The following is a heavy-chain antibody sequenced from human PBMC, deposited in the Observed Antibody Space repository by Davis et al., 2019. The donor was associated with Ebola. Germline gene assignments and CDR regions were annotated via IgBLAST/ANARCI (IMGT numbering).Heavy chain of an antibody. D-gene: IGHD4-17*01. J-gene: IGHJ4*02. Sequence: SETLSLTCTVSGASISSRSYYWGWIRQPPGKGLEWVGSFSYGDNTHYYNPSLRSRVTISVDTSRNQFSLKLSSVTAADTAVYYCARGRLRGLDYWGQGTLVTVSS. CDR2: FSYGDNTH. CDR1: GASISSRSYY. V-gene: IGHV4-39*01. CDR3: ARGRLRGLDY.